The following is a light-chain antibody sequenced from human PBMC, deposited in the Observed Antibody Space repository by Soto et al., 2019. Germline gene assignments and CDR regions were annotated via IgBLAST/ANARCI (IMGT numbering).Light chain of an antibody. CDR1: QTVRSSS. V-gene: IGKV3-20*01. J-gene: IGKJ1*01. CDR2: GAS. CDR3: HQYDSWT. Sequence: VLTQSPVTLSLSPGERATLSCRASQTVRSSSLAWYQQKPGQAPRLLIFGASTRAAGFPDRFSGSGSGTDFTLTISRLEPEDFAVYYCHQYDSWTFGQGTKVDIK.